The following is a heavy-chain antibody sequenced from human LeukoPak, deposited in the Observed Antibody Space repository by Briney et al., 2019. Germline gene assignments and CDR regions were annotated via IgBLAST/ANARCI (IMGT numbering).Heavy chain of an antibody. D-gene: IGHD1-26*01. CDR2: ISNSGDRT. Sequence: GGSLRLSCAASGFTFSSYAMNWVRQSPGKGLEWVSAISNSGDRTYYADSVKGRFTISRDNSKNMLYLQMNSLRAEDTAVYYCAKDIVGATTISYYFDYWGQGTLVTASS. J-gene: IGHJ4*02. CDR1: GFTFSSYA. V-gene: IGHV3-23*01. CDR3: AKDIVGATTISYYFDY.